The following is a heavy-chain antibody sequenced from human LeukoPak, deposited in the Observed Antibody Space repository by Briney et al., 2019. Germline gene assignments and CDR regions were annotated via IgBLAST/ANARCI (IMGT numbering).Heavy chain of an antibody. J-gene: IGHJ2*01. CDR2: IYYSGST. Sequence: SETLSLSCTVSGGSISSSSYYWGWIRQPPGKGLEWIGSIYYSGSTYYNPSLKSRVTISVDTSKNQFSLKLSSVTAADTAVYYCARVGVAAEYFDLWGRGTLVTVSS. V-gene: IGHV4-39*07. CDR1: GGSISSSSYY. D-gene: IGHD6-25*01. CDR3: ARVGVAAEYFDL.